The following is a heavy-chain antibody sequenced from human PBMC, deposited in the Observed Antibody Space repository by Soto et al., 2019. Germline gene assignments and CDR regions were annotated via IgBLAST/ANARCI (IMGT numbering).Heavy chain of an antibody. Sequence: QVQLKESGPGLVKPADTLSLKCTVSGGSITPYYWSWIRQTPGGGLEWIGYVSYNGNTHYNPSLKSRVSISADTSKNEFSLKLTSLTAADAAIYFCARQQYTVVTAFDFWGQGTIVAVSS. V-gene: IGHV4-59*07. J-gene: IGHJ3*01. CDR2: VSYNGNT. CDR1: GGSITPYY. D-gene: IGHD2-15*01. CDR3: ARQQYTVVTAFDF.